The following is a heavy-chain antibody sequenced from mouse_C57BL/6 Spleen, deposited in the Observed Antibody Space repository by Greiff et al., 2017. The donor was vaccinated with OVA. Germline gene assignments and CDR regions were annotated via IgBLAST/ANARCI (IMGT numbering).Heavy chain of an antibody. V-gene: IGHV3-6*01. Sequence: ESGPGLVKPSQSLSLTCSVTGYSITSGYYWNWIRQFPGNKLEWMGYISYDGSNNYTPSLTNRISITRDTAKNQFFLKLNSVTTEDTATYYCASSYGSSFWYFDVWGTGTTVTVSS. J-gene: IGHJ1*03. CDR3: ASSYGSSFWYFDV. D-gene: IGHD1-1*01. CDR2: ISYDGSN. CDR1: GYSITSGYY.